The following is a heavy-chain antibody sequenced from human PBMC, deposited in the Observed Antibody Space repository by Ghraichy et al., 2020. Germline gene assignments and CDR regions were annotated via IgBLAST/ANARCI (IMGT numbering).Heavy chain of an antibody. CDR3: ARWNPSNALDV. CDR1: HGSFRDYF. J-gene: IGHJ6*02. CDR2: INHVGIV. D-gene: IGHD3-16*01. V-gene: IGHV4-34*01. Sequence: SETLSLTCALSHGSFRDYFWTWIRQPPGTGLEWIGEINHVGIVNYNQSLRSRVSMSVDTSKKQIFLNLRSLTAADTALYYCARWNPSNALDVWGQGTTVSVSS.